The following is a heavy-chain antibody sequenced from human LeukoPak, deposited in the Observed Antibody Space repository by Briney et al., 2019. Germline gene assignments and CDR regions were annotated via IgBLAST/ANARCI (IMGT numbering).Heavy chain of an antibody. CDR1: GLPFNTYP. Sequence: PGGSVTLLCRASGLPFNTYPMLGVRQSPGRAGEGVAHMLHYGSHKCYSNSVRGQFTISRDNSNNTVSLQMNNLRREDPAVYYCAREIFGSGSYPDFWGQGTLVTVSS. D-gene: IGHD3-10*01. CDR3: AREIFGSGSYPDF. CDR2: MLHYGSHK. J-gene: IGHJ4*02. V-gene: IGHV3-33*01.